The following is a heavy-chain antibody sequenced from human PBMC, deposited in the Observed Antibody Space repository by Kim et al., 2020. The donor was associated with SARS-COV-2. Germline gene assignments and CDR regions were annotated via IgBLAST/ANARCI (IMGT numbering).Heavy chain of an antibody. CDR3: ARGRGVIMRKKLLYYFDY. J-gene: IGHJ4*02. V-gene: IGHV3-21*01. D-gene: IGHD3-10*01. CDR1: GFTFSSYS. CDR2: ISSSSSYI. Sequence: GGSLRLSCAASGFTFSSYSMNWVRQAPGKGLEWVSSISSSSSYIYYADSVKGRFTISRDNAKNSLYLQMNSLRAEDTAVYYCARGRGVIMRKKLLYYFDYWGQGTLVTVSS.